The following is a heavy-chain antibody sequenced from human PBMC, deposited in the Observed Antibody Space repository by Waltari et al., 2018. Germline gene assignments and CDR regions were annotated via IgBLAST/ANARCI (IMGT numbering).Heavy chain of an antibody. V-gene: IGHV3-9*01. CDR1: GFTVVDFA. D-gene: IGHD3-10*01. Sequence: EVQLVEFGGGLVQPGRSLNLSCASSGFTVVDFAFPWVRQAPGKGLEWVSGISWNRGSIGYADSVKGRFTISRDNAKNSLYLQMNSLRAEDTALYYCAKDPVGEFDYWGQGTLVTVSS. CDR3: AKDPVGEFDY. J-gene: IGHJ4*02. CDR2: ISWNRGSI.